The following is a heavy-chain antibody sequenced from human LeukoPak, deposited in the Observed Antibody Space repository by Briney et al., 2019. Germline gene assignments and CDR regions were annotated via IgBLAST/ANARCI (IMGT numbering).Heavy chain of an antibody. CDR2: ISYDGSNK. CDR3: AKSWVVPAAAPSLSMDV. J-gene: IGHJ6*02. Sequence: PGRSLRLSCAASGFTFSSYGMHWVRQAPGKGLEWVAVISYDGSNKYYADSVKGRFTISRDNSKNTLYLQMNSLRAEDTAVYYCAKSWVVPAAAPSLSMDVWGQGTTVTVSS. V-gene: IGHV3-30*18. CDR1: GFTFSSYG. D-gene: IGHD2-2*01.